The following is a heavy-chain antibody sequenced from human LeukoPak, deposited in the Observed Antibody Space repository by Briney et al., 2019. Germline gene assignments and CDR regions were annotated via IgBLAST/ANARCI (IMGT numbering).Heavy chain of an antibody. D-gene: IGHD1-26*01. J-gene: IGHJ3*02. CDR3: AKLLVWELLDDAFDI. Sequence: GGSLRLSCAASGFTFGSYGMHWVRQAPGKGLEWVAVISYDGSNRYYADSVKGRFTISRDNSKNTLYLQMNSLRAEDTAVYYCAKLLVWELLDDAFDIWGQGTMVTVSS. CDR1: GFTFGSYG. V-gene: IGHV3-30*18. CDR2: ISYDGSNR.